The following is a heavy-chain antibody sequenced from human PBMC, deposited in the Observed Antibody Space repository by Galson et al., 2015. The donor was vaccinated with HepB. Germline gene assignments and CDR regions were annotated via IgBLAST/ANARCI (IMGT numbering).Heavy chain of an antibody. Sequence: ETLSLTCAVYGGSFSGYYWSWIRQPPGKGLEWIGEINHSGSTNYNPSLKSRVTISVDTSKNQFSLKLSSVTAADTAVYYCARGDGEQWLPYYYYGMDVWGQGTTVTVSS. J-gene: IGHJ6*02. CDR1: GGSFSGYY. CDR2: INHSGST. V-gene: IGHV4-34*01. CDR3: ARGDGEQWLPYYYYGMDV. D-gene: IGHD6-19*01.